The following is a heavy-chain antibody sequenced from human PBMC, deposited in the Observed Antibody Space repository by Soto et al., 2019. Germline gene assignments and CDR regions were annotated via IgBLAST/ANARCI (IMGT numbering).Heavy chain of an antibody. V-gene: IGHV1-2*04. Sequence: GASVKVSCKASGYTFTGYYMHWVRQAPGQGLEWMGWINPNSGGTNYAQKFQGWVTMTRDTSISTAYMELSRLRSDDTAVYYCARSTGTTIPNNYYYYYYMDVWGKGTTVTVSS. CDR2: INPNSGGT. J-gene: IGHJ6*03. CDR1: GYTFTGYY. CDR3: ARSTGTTIPNNYYYYYYMDV. D-gene: IGHD1-1*01.